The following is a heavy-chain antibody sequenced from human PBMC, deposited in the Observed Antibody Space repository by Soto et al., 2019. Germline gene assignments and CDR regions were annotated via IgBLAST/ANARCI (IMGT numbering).Heavy chain of an antibody. CDR2: ISYDGSNK. CDR3: ARGPYDFWSGYIADAFDV. CDR1: GFTFSSYT. J-gene: IGHJ3*01. V-gene: IGHV3-30-3*01. Sequence: QVQLVESGGSVVQPGRSLRLSCAASGFTFSSYTLHWVRQAPGKGLEWVALISYDGSNKYYAVSVKGRFTISRDNSKNTLYLQMNSLRPEDTALFYCARGPYDFWSGYIADAFDVWGQGTMVTVSS. D-gene: IGHD3-3*01.